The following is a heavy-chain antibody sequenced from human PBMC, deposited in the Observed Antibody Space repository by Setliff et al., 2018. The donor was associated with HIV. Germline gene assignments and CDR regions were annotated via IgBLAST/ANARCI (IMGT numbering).Heavy chain of an antibody. Sequence: ASETLSLTCSVSGGSINNYYWSWIRQPPGKGLEWIGRIHYSGTTKYSPSLKSRVTISVDTSNDEFSLKLTSVSEADTAVYYCARVWDFYDSSGFLWSHGFDIWGQGTMVTVSS. CDR1: GGSINNYY. D-gene: IGHD3-22*01. CDR2: IHYSGTT. J-gene: IGHJ3*02. CDR3: ARVWDFYDSSGFLWSHGFDI. V-gene: IGHV4-59*01.